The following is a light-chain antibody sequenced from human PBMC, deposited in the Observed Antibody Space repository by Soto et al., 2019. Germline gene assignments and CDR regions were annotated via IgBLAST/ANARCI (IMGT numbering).Light chain of an antibody. CDR3: QQRANWPPIT. CDR1: QSVSSNY. Sequence: EIVLTQSPGTLSFAPGERSTLSCSASQSVSSNYLAWYQQKPGQAPRLLIYDASNRATGIPARFSGSGSGTDFTLTISSLEPEDFAVYYCQQRANWPPITFGQGTRLEIK. J-gene: IGKJ5*01. V-gene: IGKV3-11*01. CDR2: DAS.